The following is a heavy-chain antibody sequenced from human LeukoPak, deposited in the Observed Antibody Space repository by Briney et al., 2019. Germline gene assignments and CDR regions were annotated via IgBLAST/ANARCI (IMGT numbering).Heavy chain of an antibody. V-gene: IGHV4-38-2*02. CDR1: GYSISSGYY. CDR2: IYHSGST. CDR3: AREVVPPSIVVVS. J-gene: IGHJ4*02. D-gene: IGHD3-22*01. Sequence: SETLSLSCTVSGYSISSGYYWGWIRQPPGKGLEWIGSIYHSGSTYYNPSLKSRVTISVDTSKNQFSLKLSSVTAADTAVYYCAREVVPPSIVVVSWGQGTLVTVSS.